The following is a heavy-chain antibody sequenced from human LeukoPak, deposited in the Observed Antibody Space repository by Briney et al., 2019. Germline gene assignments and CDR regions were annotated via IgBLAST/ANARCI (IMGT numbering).Heavy chain of an antibody. V-gene: IGHV4-59*12. Sequence: SETLSLTCTVSGGSISSYYWSWIRQPPGKGLEWIGYIDYSGSTNYNPSLKSRVTISVDTSKNQFSLKLSSVTAADTAVYYCARGLRGYDFWSGYYMSGFDYWGQGTLVTVSS. CDR3: ARGLRGYDFWSGYYMSGFDY. D-gene: IGHD3-3*01. CDR2: IDYSGST. CDR1: GGSISSYY. J-gene: IGHJ4*02.